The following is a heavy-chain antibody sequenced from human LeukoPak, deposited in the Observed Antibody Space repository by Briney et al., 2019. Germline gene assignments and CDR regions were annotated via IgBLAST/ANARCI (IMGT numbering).Heavy chain of an antibody. J-gene: IGHJ4*02. Sequence: SETLSLTCTVSGGSISSDNWWTWVRQPPGKGLEWIAEIFYGGSTNYNPSLKSRVTISIDKSKNQFSLDLSSVTAADTAVYYCARGRARGPVYYYDSSGRNYFDYWGQGTLVTVSS. CDR3: ARGRARGPVYYYDSSGRNYFDY. CDR1: GGSISSDNW. D-gene: IGHD3-22*01. CDR2: IFYGGST. V-gene: IGHV4-4*02.